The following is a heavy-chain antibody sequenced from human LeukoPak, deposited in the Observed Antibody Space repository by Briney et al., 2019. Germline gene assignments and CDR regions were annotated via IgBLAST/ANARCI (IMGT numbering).Heavy chain of an antibody. CDR2: IYTSGST. J-gene: IGHJ4*02. D-gene: IGHD6-6*01. CDR3: ARGGYSSSSLSDY. CDR1: GGSISSGSYY. V-gene: IGHV4-61*02. Sequence: SETLSLTCTVSGGSISSGSYYWSWIRQPAGKGLEWIGRIYTSGSTNYNPSLKSRVTISVDTSKNQFSLKLSSVTAADTAVHYCARGGYSSSSLSDYWGQGTLVTVSS.